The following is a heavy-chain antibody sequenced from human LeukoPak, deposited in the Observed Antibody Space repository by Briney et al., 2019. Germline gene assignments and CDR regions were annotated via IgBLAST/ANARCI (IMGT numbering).Heavy chain of an antibody. CDR1: GFTFSSYA. J-gene: IGHJ4*02. CDR2: ISGSGGST. Sequence: GGSLRLSCAASGFTFSSYAMSWVRQAPGKGLEWVSAISGSGGSTYYADSVKGRFTISRDNSKNTLYLQMNSLRAEDTAVYYCAKGIRYGGLFAPPPFDYWGQGTLVTVSS. V-gene: IGHV3-23*01. D-gene: IGHD3-10*01. CDR3: AKGIRYGGLFAPPPFDY.